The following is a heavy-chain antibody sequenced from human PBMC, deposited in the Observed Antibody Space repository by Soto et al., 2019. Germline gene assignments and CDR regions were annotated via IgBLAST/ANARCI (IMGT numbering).Heavy chain of an antibody. D-gene: IGHD6-19*01. Sequence: EVQLVESGGGLVQPGGSLRLSCAASGFTFSSYSMNWVRQAPGKGLEWVSYISSRSSTIYYADSLKGRFTISRDNAKKSLYLQMNSLRDQDTAVYYCARKQWLVGGGTYYFDYWGQGTLVTVSS. V-gene: IGHV3-48*02. CDR3: ARKQWLVGGGTYYFDY. CDR1: GFTFSSYS. CDR2: ISSRSSTI. J-gene: IGHJ4*02.